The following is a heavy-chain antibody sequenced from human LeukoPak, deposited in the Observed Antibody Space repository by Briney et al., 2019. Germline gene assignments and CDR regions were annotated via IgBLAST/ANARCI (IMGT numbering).Heavy chain of an antibody. CDR1: GGSITSNY. V-gene: IGHV4-59*01. D-gene: IGHD5-18*01. CDR3: ATSKYSYGFDS. CDR2: IYYDGIT. J-gene: IGHJ4*02. Sequence: PSETLSLTCIVSGGSITSNYSSWIRQPPGKELEWIGYIYYDGITNYNPSLKSRVTISVDTSKKQFSLKVTSVTAADTAVYYCATSKYSYGFDSWGQGTLVTVSS.